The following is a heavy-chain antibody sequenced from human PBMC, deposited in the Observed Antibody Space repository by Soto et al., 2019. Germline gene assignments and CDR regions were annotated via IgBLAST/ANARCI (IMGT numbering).Heavy chain of an antibody. CDR1: GGTFSGYA. Sequence: SVKVSCKASGGTFSGYAISWVRQAPGQGLEWMGGIIPIFGTANYAQKFQGRVTITADESTSTAYMELSSLRSEDTAVYYCARDDDCSGGSCYFNWFDPWGQGTLVTVSS. J-gene: IGHJ5*02. CDR3: ARDDDCSGGSCYFNWFDP. CDR2: IIPIFGTA. V-gene: IGHV1-69*13. D-gene: IGHD2-15*01.